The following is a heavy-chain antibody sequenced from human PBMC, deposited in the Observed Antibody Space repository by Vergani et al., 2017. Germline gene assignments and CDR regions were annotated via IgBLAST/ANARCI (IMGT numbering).Heavy chain of an antibody. D-gene: IGHD3-22*01. CDR1: GGTFSSYA. CDR2: IIPIFGTA. J-gene: IGHJ3*02. Sequence: QVQLVQSGAEVKKPGSSVKVSCKASGGTFSSYAISWVRQAPGQGLEWMGGIIPIFGTANYAQKFQGRVTITADESTSTAYMELSRLRSEDTAVYYCARVRRYYDSSGYYNDAFDIWGQGTMVTVSS. CDR3: ARVRRYYDSSGYYNDAFDI. V-gene: IGHV1-69*01.